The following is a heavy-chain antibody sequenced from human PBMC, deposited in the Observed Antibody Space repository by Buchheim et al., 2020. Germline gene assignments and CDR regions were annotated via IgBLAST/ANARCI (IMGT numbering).Heavy chain of an antibody. CDR2: INHSGST. CDR1: GGSFSGYY. Sequence: QVQLQQWGAGLLKPSETLSLTCAVYGGSFSGYYWSWIRQPPGKGLEWIGEINHSGSTNYNPSLKSRVPISVDTSKNQFSLMLSSVTAADTAVYYCAREGPGENWKEKTFDYWGQGTL. CDR3: AREGPGENWKEKTFDY. J-gene: IGHJ4*02. D-gene: IGHD1-1*01. V-gene: IGHV4-34*01.